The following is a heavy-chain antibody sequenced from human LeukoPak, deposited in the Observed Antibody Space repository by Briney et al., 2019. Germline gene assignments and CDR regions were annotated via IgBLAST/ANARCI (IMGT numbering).Heavy chain of an antibody. CDR1: GYSISSGYY. CDR2: IYHSGST. CDR3: ARRRMRDCSGGSCYHGTVGFDY. Sequence: SETLSLTCTVSGYSISSGYYWGWIRQPPGKGLEWIGSIYHSGSTYYNPSLKSRVTISVDTSKNQFSLKLSSVTAADTAVYYCARRRMRDCSGGSCYHGTVGFDYWGQGTLVTVSS. V-gene: IGHV4-38-2*02. D-gene: IGHD2-15*01. J-gene: IGHJ4*02.